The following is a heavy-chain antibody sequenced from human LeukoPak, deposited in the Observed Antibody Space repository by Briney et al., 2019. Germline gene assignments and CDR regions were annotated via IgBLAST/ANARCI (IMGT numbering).Heavy chain of an antibody. V-gene: IGHV4-34*01. D-gene: IGHD6-13*01. CDR2: INHSGST. CDR1: GGSFSGYY. CDR3: ARGDGSSSWTPHWYFDL. Sequence: PSEALSLTCAVYGGSFSGYYWSWICQPPGKGLEWIGEINHSGSTYYNPSLKSRVTISVDTSKNQFSLKLSSVTAADTAVYYCARGDGSSSWTPHWYFDLWGRGTLVTVSS. J-gene: IGHJ2*01.